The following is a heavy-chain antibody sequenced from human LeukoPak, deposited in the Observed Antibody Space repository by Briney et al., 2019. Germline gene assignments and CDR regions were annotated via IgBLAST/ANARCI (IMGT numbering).Heavy chain of an antibody. D-gene: IGHD6-13*01. V-gene: IGHV1-2*06. CDR2: INPNSGGT. Sequence: ASVKVSCKASGYTFTGYYMHWVRQAPGQGLEWMGRINPNSGGTNYAQKLQGRVTMTTDTSTSTAYMELRSLRSDDTAVYYCARDRAAAANWFDPWGQGTLVTVSS. CDR1: GYTFTGYY. J-gene: IGHJ5*02. CDR3: ARDRAAAANWFDP.